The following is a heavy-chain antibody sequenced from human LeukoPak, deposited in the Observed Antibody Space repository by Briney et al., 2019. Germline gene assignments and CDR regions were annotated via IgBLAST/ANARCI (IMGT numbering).Heavy chain of an antibody. V-gene: IGHV4-59*01. Sequence: WIGYIYYSGSTNYNPSLKSRVTISVDTSKNQFSLKLSSVTAADTAVYYCARNGERLGSLDYWGQGTLVTVSS. J-gene: IGHJ4*02. CDR3: ARNGERLGSLDY. D-gene: IGHD1-1*01. CDR2: IYYSGST.